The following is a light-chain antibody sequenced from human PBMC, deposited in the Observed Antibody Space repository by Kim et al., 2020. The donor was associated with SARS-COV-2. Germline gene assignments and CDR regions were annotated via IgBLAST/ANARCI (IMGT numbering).Light chain of an antibody. V-gene: IGLV1-47*01. CDR2: RNN. J-gene: IGLJ2*01. Sequence: QGVAISCSGSSSNFGSNYVYWYQQFPGTAPKRLIYRNNQRPAGVPDRFSGSKSGTSASLAISGLRSEDEADYYCAAWDDSLSGFVVFGGGTQLTVL. CDR3: AAWDDSLSGFVV. CDR1: SSNFGSNY.